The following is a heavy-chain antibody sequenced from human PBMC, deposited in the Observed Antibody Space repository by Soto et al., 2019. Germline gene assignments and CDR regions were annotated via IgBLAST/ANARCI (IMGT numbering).Heavy chain of an antibody. J-gene: IGHJ6*03. V-gene: IGHV1-8*01. CDR3: ARGGFLEPHMDV. CDR2: MNPNSADT. CDR1: GSSFTSYD. Sequence: QVQLVQSGAEVKKPGASVKVSCKASGSSFTSYDMNWVRQVPGQGPEWMGWMNPNSADTGYAQKFQGRMTMSRDMSTRTMYMELSGLTSEDTAVYYCARGGFLEPHMDVWGRGTTVTVSS.